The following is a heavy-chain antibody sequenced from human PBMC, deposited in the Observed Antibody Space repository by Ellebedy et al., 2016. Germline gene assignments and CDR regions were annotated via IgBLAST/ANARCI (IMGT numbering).Heavy chain of an antibody. CDR2: VNTFSGNT. CDR1: GYTVTTFS. Sequence: ASVQVSCXASGYTVTTFSITGVRQVPGQGLEWMGFVNTFSGNTKFAQKFQGRVSMTTDSSTHTAYMDLRSLRSDDTAMYYCAKTSGWGYGENWGQGTLVTVS. D-gene: IGHD3-10*01. V-gene: IGHV1-18*04. CDR3: AKTSGWGYGEN. J-gene: IGHJ4*02.